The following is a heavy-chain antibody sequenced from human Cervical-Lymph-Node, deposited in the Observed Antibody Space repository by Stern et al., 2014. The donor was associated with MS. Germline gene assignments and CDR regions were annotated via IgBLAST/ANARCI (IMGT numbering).Heavy chain of an antibody. CDR1: GYSFTNYG. CDR2: ISGYNGNT. CDR3: ARGSVPWPDY. Sequence: VQLVESGAEVKKPGDSVKVSCKASGYSFTNYGITWVRQAPGQGLEWMGCISGYNGNTNYAQNLQGRVTMTTDTSTTTAYMELRSLRSDDTAVYYCARGSVPWPDYWGQGTLVTVSS. D-gene: IGHD2-2*01. V-gene: IGHV1-18*01. J-gene: IGHJ4*02.